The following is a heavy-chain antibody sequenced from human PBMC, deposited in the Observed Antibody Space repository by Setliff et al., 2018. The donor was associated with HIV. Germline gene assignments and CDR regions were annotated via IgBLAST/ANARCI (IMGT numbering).Heavy chain of an antibody. V-gene: IGHV1-2*06. CDR3: AAGGASSTDHLSSFSERSLYILDS. J-gene: IGHJ4*02. D-gene: IGHD2-2*01. CDR1: GYTFTGYY. Sequence: GASVKVSCKASGYTFTGYYMHWARQAPGQGLEWMGRINPNSGGTNYAQKFQGRVTMTRDTSISTAYMELSNLKSEDTALYYCAAGGASSTDHLSSFSERSLYILDSWGQGTLVT. CDR2: INPNSGGT.